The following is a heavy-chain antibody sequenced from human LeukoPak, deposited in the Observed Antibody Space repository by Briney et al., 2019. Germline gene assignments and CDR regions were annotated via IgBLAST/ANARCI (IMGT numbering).Heavy chain of an antibody. D-gene: IGHD3-22*01. CDR1: GFTLRSYP. CDR3: AKGTYYEEGSGYSGLLDS. V-gene: IGHV3-23*01. J-gene: IGHJ4*02. CDR2: ISGSGVNT. Sequence: QPGGSLRLSCVASGFTLRSYPLSWVRQAPGKGLEWVSAISGSGVNTYYSDSVRGRFTISRDNARNTLYLHMNSPEDEDTAVYFCAKGTYYEEGSGYSGLLDSWGQGTLVTVSS.